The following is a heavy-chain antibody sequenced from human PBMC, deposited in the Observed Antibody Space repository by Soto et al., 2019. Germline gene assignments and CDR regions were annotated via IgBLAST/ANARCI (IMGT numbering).Heavy chain of an antibody. Sequence: GGSLRLSCAASGFTFSTYWMGWVRQVPGTGLEWVANIKADGSETYYVDSVRGRFTISRDNAKTSLFLQLNSLRAEDTAVYYCAKGGHIDFCGQGTLVTVSS. V-gene: IGHV3-7*03. CDR1: GFTFSTYW. CDR3: AKGGHIDF. CDR2: IKADGSET. J-gene: IGHJ4*02. D-gene: IGHD3-16*01.